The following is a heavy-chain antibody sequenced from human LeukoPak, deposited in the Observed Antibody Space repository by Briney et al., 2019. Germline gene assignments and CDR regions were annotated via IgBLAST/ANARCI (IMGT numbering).Heavy chain of an antibody. CDR1: GGSISSSSYY. D-gene: IGHD6-19*01. Sequence: SETLSLTCTVSGGSISSSSYYWGWIRQPPGKGLEWIGSIYHSGSTNYNPSLKSRVTISVDTSKNRFSLKLSSVTAADTAVYYCARGKQWLLRGEKNFDYWGQGTLVTVSS. CDR3: ARGKQWLLRGEKNFDY. CDR2: IYHSGST. V-gene: IGHV4-39*07. J-gene: IGHJ4*02.